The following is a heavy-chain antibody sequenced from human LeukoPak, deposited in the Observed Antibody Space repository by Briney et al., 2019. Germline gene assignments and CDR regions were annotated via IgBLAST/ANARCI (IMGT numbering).Heavy chain of an antibody. V-gene: IGHV1-2*02. D-gene: IGHD1-26*01. CDR3: ARDLSSTPNWEFDY. J-gene: IGHJ4*02. Sequence: ASVKVSCKTSGYTFTGNYMHWVRQAPGQGLEWMGWINPKSGDTKYAQKFQGRVTMTRDTSISTAYVEVNWLISDDTAIYYCARDLSSTPNWEFDYWGQGTLVTVSS. CDR2: INPKSGDT. CDR1: GYTFTGNY.